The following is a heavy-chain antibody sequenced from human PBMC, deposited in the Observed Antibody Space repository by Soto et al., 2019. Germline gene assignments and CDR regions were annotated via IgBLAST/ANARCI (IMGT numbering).Heavy chain of an antibody. CDR1: GFTFSSYA. CDR2: ISSNGGST. D-gene: IGHD5-18*01. V-gene: IGHV3-64*01. CDR3: ARTGLDTAMVTVFDY. Sequence: EVQLVESGGGLVQPGGSLRLSCAASGFTFSSYAMHWVRQAPGKGLEYVSAISSNGGSTYYANSVKGRFTISRDNSKNTLYHQMGSLRAEDMAVYYCARTGLDTAMVTVFDYWGQGTLVTVSS. J-gene: IGHJ4*02.